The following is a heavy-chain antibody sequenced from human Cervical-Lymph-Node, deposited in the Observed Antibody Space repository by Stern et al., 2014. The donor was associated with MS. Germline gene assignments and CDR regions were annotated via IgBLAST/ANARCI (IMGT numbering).Heavy chain of an antibody. Sequence: EEQLVESGAEVRKPGESLKISCKGSGYTFTDYWIAWVRHMPEKGLEWMGIMHPGDSDTRYSPSFQGQVTISADKSINTVFLQWRSLKSSDTALYFCARGREYAYTTLDFWGQGTPVIVSS. CDR2: MHPGDSDT. D-gene: IGHD1-26*01. CDR3: ARGREYAYTTLDF. J-gene: IGHJ4*02. V-gene: IGHV5-51*01. CDR1: GYTFTDYW.